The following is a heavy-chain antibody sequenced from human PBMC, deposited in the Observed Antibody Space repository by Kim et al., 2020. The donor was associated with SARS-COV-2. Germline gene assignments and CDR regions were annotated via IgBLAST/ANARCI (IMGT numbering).Heavy chain of an antibody. J-gene: IGHJ6*02. Sequence: SETLSLTCVVSGAAISTDGYWWSWVRQQSGKGLEWIGSIYHSGSTSYNPSLKSRLTISVDTSSNQFSLNLSSVTATDTAVYFCAREGLEYVWGQGTTVIVSS. CDR1: GAAISTDGYW. CDR2: IYHSGST. CDR3: AREGLEYV. D-gene: IGHD3-16*01. V-gene: IGHV4-31*11.